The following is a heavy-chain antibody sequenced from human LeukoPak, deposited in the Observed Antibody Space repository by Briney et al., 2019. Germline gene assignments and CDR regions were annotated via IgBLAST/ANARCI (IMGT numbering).Heavy chain of an antibody. V-gene: IGHV1-18*01. CDR2: ISAYNGNT. CDR1: GYTFTSYG. Sequence: ASVKVSCKSSGYTFTSYGISWVRQAPGQGLEWMGWISAYNGNTNYAQKLQGRVTMTTDTSTSTAYMELRSLRSDDAAVYYCARDGSYYDFWSGMNWFDPWGQGTLVTVSS. D-gene: IGHD3-3*01. J-gene: IGHJ5*02. CDR3: ARDGSYYDFWSGMNWFDP.